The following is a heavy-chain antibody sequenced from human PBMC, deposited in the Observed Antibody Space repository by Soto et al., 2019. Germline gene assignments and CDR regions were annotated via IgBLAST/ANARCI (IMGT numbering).Heavy chain of an antibody. CDR2: ISYDGSNK. J-gene: IGHJ4*02. D-gene: IGHD4-17*01. Sequence: GGSLRLSCAASGFTFSSYGMHWVRQAPGKGLEWVAVISYDGSNKYYADSVKGRFTISRDNSKNTLYLQMNSLRAEDTAVYYCAKDNGGYLSFDYWGQGTLVTVSS. V-gene: IGHV3-30*18. CDR1: GFTFSSYG. CDR3: AKDNGGYLSFDY.